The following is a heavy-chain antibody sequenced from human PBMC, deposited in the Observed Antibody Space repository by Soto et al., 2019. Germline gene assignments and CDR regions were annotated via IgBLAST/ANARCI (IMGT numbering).Heavy chain of an antibody. D-gene: IGHD3-16*01. CDR1: VYTFTSYA. V-gene: IGHV1-3*01. J-gene: IGHJ4*02. Sequence: GASVKVSCKASVYTFTSYAMHWVRQAPGQRLEWMGWINAGNGNTKYSQKFQGRVTITRDTSASTAYMELSSLRSEDTAVYYCAGGNPYAYSFDYWGQGTLVTVSS. CDR3: AGGNPYAYSFDY. CDR2: INAGNGNT.